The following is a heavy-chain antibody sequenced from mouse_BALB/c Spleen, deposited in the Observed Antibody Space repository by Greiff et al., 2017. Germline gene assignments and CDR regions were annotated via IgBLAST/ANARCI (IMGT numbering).Heavy chain of an antibody. Sequence: VQLQQSGPSLVKPSQTLSLTCSVTGDSITSGYWNWIRKFPGNKLEYMGYISYSGSTYYNPSLKSRISITRDTSKNQYYLQLNSVTTEDTATYYCARGYGSSPWYFDVWGAGTTVTVSS. CDR1: GDSITSGY. CDR2: ISYSGST. D-gene: IGHD1-1*01. J-gene: IGHJ1*01. V-gene: IGHV3-8*02. CDR3: ARGYGSSPWYFDV.